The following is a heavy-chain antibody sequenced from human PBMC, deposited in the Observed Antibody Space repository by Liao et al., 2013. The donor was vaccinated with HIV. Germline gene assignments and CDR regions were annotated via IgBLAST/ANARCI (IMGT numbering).Heavy chain of an antibody. CDR1: GGSISSYY. CDR3: ARVWRRYFDY. D-gene: IGHD3-3*01. Sequence: QVQLQESGPGLVKPSETLSLTCTVSGGSISSYYWSWIRQPPGKGLEWIGEINHSGSTNYNPSLKSRVTISVDTSKNQFSLKLSSVTAADTAVYYCARVWRRYFDYWGQGTLVTVSS. V-gene: IGHV4-34*01. CDR2: INHSGST. J-gene: IGHJ4*02.